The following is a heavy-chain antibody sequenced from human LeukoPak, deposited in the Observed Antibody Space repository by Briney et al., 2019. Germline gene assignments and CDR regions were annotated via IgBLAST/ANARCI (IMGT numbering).Heavy chain of an antibody. D-gene: IGHD1-1*01. CDR2: TSYDGSNK. V-gene: IGHV3-30*18. CDR3: VKGYNWNDAY. J-gene: IGHJ4*02. Sequence: SGGSERLFCGASRFIHCTYDMHGVRQAPGRGLEGVAVTSYDGSNKYCTDSVRGRFTVSRDNPKNTLYMQMNSLRSEDTAVYYCVKGYNWNDAYWGQGTLVTVSS. CDR1: RFIHCTYD.